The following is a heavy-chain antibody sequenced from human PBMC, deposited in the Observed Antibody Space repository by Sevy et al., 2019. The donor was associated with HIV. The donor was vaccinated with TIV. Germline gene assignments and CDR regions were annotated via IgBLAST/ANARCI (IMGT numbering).Heavy chain of an antibody. Sequence: SETLSLTCAVSGGSISSGGYSWSWIRQPPGKGLEWIGYIYHSGSTYYNPSLKSRVTISVDRSKNQFSLKLSSVTAADTAVYYCARVECSGGSCYSGYFQHWGQGILVTVSS. J-gene: IGHJ1*01. V-gene: IGHV4-30-2*01. CDR1: GGSISSGGYS. D-gene: IGHD2-15*01. CDR2: IYHSGST. CDR3: ARVECSGGSCYSGYFQH.